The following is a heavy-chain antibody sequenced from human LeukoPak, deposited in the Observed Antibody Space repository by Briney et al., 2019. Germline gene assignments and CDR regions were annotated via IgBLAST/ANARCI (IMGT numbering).Heavy chain of an antibody. J-gene: IGHJ4*02. V-gene: IGHV3-11*06. CDR1: GFTFSDYY. CDR3: ARIGAGSSRDY. D-gene: IGHD6-13*01. Sequence: KPGGSLRLSCAASGFTFSDYYMSWIRQAPGKGLEWVSSIVGSSSTYYAGSLKGRFTISRDNAKNSLYLQMNSLRAEDTAVYYCARIGAGSSRDYWGQGTLVTVSS. CDR2: IVGSSST.